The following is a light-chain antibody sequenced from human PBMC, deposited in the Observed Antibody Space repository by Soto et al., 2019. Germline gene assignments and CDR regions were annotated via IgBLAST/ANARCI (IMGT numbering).Light chain of an antibody. CDR2: NVS. CDR3: SSYTTSSTLI. J-gene: IGLJ2*01. CDR1: SSDVGGYNY. V-gene: IGLV2-14*01. Sequence: QSALTQPASVSGSPGQSITISCTGTSSDVGGYNYVSWYQRHPGKAPKLIFYNVSNRPSGVSNRFSGSKSGNTASLTISGLQAEDEADYYCSSYTTSSTLIFGGGTKLTVL.